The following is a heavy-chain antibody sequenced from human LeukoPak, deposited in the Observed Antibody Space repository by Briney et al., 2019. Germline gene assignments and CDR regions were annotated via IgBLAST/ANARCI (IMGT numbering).Heavy chain of an antibody. D-gene: IGHD4-17*01. CDR1: GYTVTGYS. Sequence: ASVKVSCKASGYTVTGYSIYWVRQAPGQGLEWMGWINPNSGDTNFAQKFQDRVTLTRDTSISTAYMELTNLRSDDTAVYYCARPNGDYYNWFDPWGQGTLVTVSS. CDR3: ARPNGDYYNWFDP. J-gene: IGHJ5*02. CDR2: INPNSGDT. V-gene: IGHV1-2*02.